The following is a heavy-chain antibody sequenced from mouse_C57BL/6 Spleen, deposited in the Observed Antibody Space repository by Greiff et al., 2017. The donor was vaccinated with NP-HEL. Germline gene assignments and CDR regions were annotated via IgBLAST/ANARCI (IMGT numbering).Heavy chain of an antibody. D-gene: IGHD1-1*01. V-gene: IGHV5-16*01. J-gene: IGHJ3*01. CDR2: INYDGSST. CDR3: ARGYYGSSPGFAY. Sequence: EVKVVESEGGLVQPGSSMKLSCTASGFTFSDYYMAWVRQVPEQGLEWVANINYDGSSTYYLDSLKSRFILSRDNAKNILYLQMSSLKSEDTATYDCARGYYGSSPGFAYWGQGTLVTVSA. CDR1: GFTFSDYY.